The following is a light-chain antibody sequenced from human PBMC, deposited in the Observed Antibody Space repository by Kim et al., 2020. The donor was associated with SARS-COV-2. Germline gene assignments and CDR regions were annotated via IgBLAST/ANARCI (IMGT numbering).Light chain of an antibody. V-gene: IGLV6-57*03. CDR1: SGSIASNY. CDR2: DDD. J-gene: IGLJ3*02. Sequence: NFMLTQPHSVSESPGKTVTISCTRSSGSIASNYVQWYQQRPGSAPTTVIYDDDQRPSGVPDRFSGSIDSSSNSASLTISGLKTEDEANYYCQSYDGSNWVFGGGTQLTVL. CDR3: QSYDGSNWV.